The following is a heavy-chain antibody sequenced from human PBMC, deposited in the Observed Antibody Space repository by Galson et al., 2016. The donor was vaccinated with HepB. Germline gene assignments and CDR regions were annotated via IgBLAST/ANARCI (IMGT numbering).Heavy chain of an antibody. CDR2: IFYSANT. J-gene: IGHJ4*02. CDR1: GGSVSSTRYY. V-gene: IGHV4-61*01. D-gene: IGHD6-19*01. Sequence: ETLSLTCNVSGGSVSSTRYYWTWIRQPPGGGLEWIGYIFYSANTNYNPSLRSRVTMSVDTSKNQFSLKLSSVAAADTAVYYCATEMRASNSGLDSWGQGTLVTVSS. CDR3: ATEMRASNSGLDS.